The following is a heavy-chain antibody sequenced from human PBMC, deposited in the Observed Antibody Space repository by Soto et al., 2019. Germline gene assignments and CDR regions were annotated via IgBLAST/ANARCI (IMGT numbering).Heavy chain of an antibody. Sequence: SVKVSCKASGGTFSSYAISWVRQAPGQGLEWMGGIIPIFGTANYAQKFQGRVTITADKSTSTAYMELSSLRSEDTAVYYCARGYYDFWSGYRRHYYYGMDVWGQGTTVTVS. V-gene: IGHV1-69*06. J-gene: IGHJ6*02. CDR2: IIPIFGTA. CDR1: GGTFSSYA. D-gene: IGHD3-3*01. CDR3: ARGYYDFWSGYRRHYYYGMDV.